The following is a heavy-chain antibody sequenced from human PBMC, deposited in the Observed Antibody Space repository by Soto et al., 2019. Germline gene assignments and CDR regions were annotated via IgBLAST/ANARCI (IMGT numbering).Heavy chain of an antibody. CDR1: GGTFSSYT. CDR2: IIPIFGTA. V-gene: IGHV1-69*12. CDR3: ARETHGGLQVWYFAL. D-gene: IGHD1-26*01. J-gene: IGHJ2*01. Sequence: QVQLVQSGAEVKKPGSSLTVSCKASGGTFSSYTISWVRQAPGQGLEWMGGIIPIFGTANYAQKFQGRVTITGDDTTSTAYRELGSLSSEDTAVFYCARETHGGLQVWYFALGGRGPLVTVPS.